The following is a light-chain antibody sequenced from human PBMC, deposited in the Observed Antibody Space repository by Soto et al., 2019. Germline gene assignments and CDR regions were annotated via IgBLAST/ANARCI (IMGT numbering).Light chain of an antibody. CDR1: QGIRND. CDR3: LQHNNYPPMYT. CDR2: AAS. Sequence: DIQMTQSPSSLYASVGDRVTITCRARQGIRNDLGWYQQKPGKAPKRLIYAASSLQSGVPSRFSGSGSGTEFSLTISSQQPEDFATCYCLQHNNYPPMYTFGQGTKLEIK. J-gene: IGKJ2*01. V-gene: IGKV1-17*01.